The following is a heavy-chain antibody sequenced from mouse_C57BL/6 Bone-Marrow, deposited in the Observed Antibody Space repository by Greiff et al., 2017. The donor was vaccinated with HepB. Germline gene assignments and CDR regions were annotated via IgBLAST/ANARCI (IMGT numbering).Heavy chain of an antibody. D-gene: IGHD2-4*01. Sequence: QVQLQQSGAELVRPGASVTLSCKASGYTFTDYEMHWVKQTHVHGLEWIGAIDPETGGTAYNQKFKGKAILTADESSSTAYMELRSLTSEDSAVYYCTRQDYDPAGFAYWGQGTLVTVSA. CDR3: TRQDYDPAGFAY. CDR2: IDPETGGT. CDR1: GYTFTDYE. J-gene: IGHJ3*01. V-gene: IGHV1-15*01.